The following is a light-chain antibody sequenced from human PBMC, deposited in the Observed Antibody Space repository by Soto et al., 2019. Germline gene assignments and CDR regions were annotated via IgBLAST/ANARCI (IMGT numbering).Light chain of an antibody. CDR1: QSISTW. V-gene: IGKV1-5*03. CDR2: KAS. CDR3: HQYHTYST. J-gene: IGKJ1*01. Sequence: DIQMTQSPSTLSASVGDRVTITCRASQSISTWLAWYQQKAGKAPKLLIYKASSLESGVPSRFSGSGSGTEFTLTISSLQPDDFATYYCHQYHTYSTFGQGTKV.